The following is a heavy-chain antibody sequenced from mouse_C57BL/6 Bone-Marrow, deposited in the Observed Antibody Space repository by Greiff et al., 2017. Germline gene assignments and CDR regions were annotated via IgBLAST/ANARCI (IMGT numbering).Heavy chain of an antibody. V-gene: IGHV1-76*01. CDR2: IYPGSGNT. J-gene: IGHJ2*01. Sequence: VHLVESGAELVRPGASVKLSCKASGYTFTDYYINWVKQRPGQGLEWIARIYPGSGNTYYNEKFKGKATLTAEKSSSTAYMQLSSLTSEDSAVYFCARAYSFDYWGQGTTLTVSS. CDR3: ARAYSFDY. CDR1: GYTFTDYY.